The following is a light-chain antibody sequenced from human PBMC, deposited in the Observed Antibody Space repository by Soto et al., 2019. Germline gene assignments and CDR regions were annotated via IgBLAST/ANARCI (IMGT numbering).Light chain of an antibody. V-gene: IGLV2-14*01. CDR3: SSYTTSNTRQIV. Sequence: QSALTQPASVSGSPGQSITISCTGTSSDVGGYNYVSWYQQHPGKAPKFMIYDVSNRPSGVSNRFSGSKSGNTASLNNSGLHAEDEADYYCSSYTTSNTRQIVFGTGTKLT. CDR2: DVS. J-gene: IGLJ1*01. CDR1: SSDVGGYNY.